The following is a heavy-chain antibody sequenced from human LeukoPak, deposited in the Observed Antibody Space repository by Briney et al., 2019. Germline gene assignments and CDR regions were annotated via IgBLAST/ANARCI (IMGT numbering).Heavy chain of an antibody. V-gene: IGHV1-46*01. CDR2: INPRDGST. Sequence: ASVKVSCKASGYTFTNYFMHWVQQAPGQGLAWMGMINPRDGSTTYAQRFQGRITMTRDTSTSTVYMQLSSLRSDDTAMYCCARDLDYWGQGTLVTISS. CDR1: GYTFTNYF. CDR3: ARDLDY. J-gene: IGHJ4*02.